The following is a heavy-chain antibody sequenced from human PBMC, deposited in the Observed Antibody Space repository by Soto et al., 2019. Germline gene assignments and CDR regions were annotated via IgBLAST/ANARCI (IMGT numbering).Heavy chain of an antibody. CDR1: GGSISSSSYY. Sequence: QLQLQESGPGLVKPSETLSLTCTVSGGSISSSSYYWGWIRQPPGKGLEWIGSIYYSGSTYYNPSLKSRVTISVDTSKNQFSLKLSSVTAADTAVYYCARSGNDYVWGSYRQVWFDPWGQGTLVTVS. V-gene: IGHV4-39*01. CDR3: ARSGNDYVWGSYRQVWFDP. D-gene: IGHD3-16*02. CDR2: IYYSGST. J-gene: IGHJ5*02.